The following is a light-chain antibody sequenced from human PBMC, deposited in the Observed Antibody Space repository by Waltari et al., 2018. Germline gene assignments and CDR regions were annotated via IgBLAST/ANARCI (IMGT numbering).Light chain of an antibody. J-gene: IGLJ2*01. CDR3: CSYLERTV. V-gene: IGLV2-23*02. CDR2: AVT. Sequence: QSALTQPASVSGSPGQSITISCAGTSSDVGGYDLVSWYQHHPDKAPKLLFYAVTKRPSGVSNRFSGSKSCDTASLTISGLQAEDEATYYCCSYLERTVFGGGTKLTVL. CDR1: SSDVGGYDL.